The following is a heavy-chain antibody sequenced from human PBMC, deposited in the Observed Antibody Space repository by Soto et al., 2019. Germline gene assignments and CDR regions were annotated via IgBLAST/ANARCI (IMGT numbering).Heavy chain of an antibody. Sequence: QVQLVQSGAEVKKPGASVNISCKASGYTFIGYYMNWVRQAPGQGLEWMGWINPSTGGAHSAQKFQGWVTMTSDRSSSTAYVELRGLKSDDSAVYYCARASERDYYYGMGVWGQGTTVIVSS. CDR3: ARASERDYYYGMGV. CDR2: INPSTGGA. CDR1: GYTFIGYY. J-gene: IGHJ6*02. V-gene: IGHV1-2*04.